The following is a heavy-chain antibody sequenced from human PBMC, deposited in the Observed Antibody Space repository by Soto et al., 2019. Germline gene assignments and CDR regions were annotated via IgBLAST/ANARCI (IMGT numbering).Heavy chain of an antibody. V-gene: IGHV1-18*01. CDR2: ISAYNGNT. CDR3: ARDDYYDSSGYYGYFDY. CDR1: GYTFTSYG. D-gene: IGHD3-22*01. Sequence: QVQLVQSGAEVKKPGASVTVSCKASGYTFTSYGISWVRQAPGQGLEWMGWISAYNGNTNYAQKLQGRVTMTTDTSTSTAYMELRSLRSDDTAVYYCARDDYYDSSGYYGYFDYWGQGTLVTVSS. J-gene: IGHJ4*02.